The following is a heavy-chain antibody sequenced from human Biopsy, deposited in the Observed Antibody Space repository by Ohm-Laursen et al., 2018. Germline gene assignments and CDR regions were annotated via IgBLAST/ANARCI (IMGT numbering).Heavy chain of an antibody. CDR3: ARSGWNFEFDS. CDR2: ISSSGITA. CDR1: RFTFSDYF. J-gene: IGHJ4*02. Sequence: SLRLSCSASRFTFSDYFMSWIRQAPGKGLEWVSYISSSGITAHYADSVKGRFTISRDNAKNSLYLKMNSLRAEDTAIYYCARSGWNFEFDSWGKGTLVAVSS. D-gene: IGHD6-19*01. V-gene: IGHV3-11*01.